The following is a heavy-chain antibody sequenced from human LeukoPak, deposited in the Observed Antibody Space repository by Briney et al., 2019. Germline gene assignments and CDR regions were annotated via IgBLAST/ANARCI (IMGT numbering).Heavy chain of an antibody. Sequence: PGWSMILWCTASALTLSSYWMSWVRQAPGKVMESVANIKQDGSDKYYDDSVRGRFYISRDKPNDSLDLQMNSLRAEDTAVYYCARQDRYWGQGTLVTVSS. J-gene: IGHJ4*02. D-gene: IGHD1-14*01. V-gene: IGHV3-7*01. CDR1: ALTLSSYW. CDR3: ARQDRY. CDR2: IKQDGSDK.